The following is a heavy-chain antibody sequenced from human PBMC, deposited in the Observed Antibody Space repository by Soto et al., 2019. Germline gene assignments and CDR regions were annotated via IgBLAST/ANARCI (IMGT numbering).Heavy chain of an antibody. Sequence: GGSLRLSCAASGFTFSSYAMHWVRQAPGKGLEWVAVISYDGSNKYYADSVKGRFTISRDNSKNTLYLQMNSLRAEDTAVYYCARVSIAVADFDYWGQGTLVTVSS. CDR2: ISYDGSNK. J-gene: IGHJ4*02. CDR1: GFTFSSYA. V-gene: IGHV3-30-3*01. CDR3: ARVSIAVADFDY. D-gene: IGHD6-19*01.